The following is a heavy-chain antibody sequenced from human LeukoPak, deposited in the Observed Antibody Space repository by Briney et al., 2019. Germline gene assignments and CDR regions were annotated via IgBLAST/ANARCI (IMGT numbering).Heavy chain of an antibody. CDR1: GFTFSSYW. CDR2: INSDGSST. CDR3: ARDRDGYNAFDY. V-gene: IGHV3-74*01. Sequence: GGSLRLSCAASGFTFSSYWMHWVRQAPGKGLVWVSRINSDGSSTSYADSVKGRFTISRDNAKNTLYLQMNSPRAEDTAVYYCARDRDGYNAFDYWGQGTLVTVSS. D-gene: IGHD5-24*01. J-gene: IGHJ4*02.